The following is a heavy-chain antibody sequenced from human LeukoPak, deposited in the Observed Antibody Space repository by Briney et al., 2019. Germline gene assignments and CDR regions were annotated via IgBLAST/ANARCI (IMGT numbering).Heavy chain of an antibody. V-gene: IGHV3-66*01. Sequence: GGSLRLSCTASEFTVSTNYMSWVRQAPGKGLEWVSFIYSGGKTYYADSVKGRFTISRDTSRNTLFLQMNGLRAEDTAVYYCARSGNYLWRGHFDYSGQGTLVTVSS. CDR2: IYSGGKT. CDR3: ARSGNYLWRGHFDY. D-gene: IGHD1-26*01. J-gene: IGHJ4*02. CDR1: EFTVSTNY.